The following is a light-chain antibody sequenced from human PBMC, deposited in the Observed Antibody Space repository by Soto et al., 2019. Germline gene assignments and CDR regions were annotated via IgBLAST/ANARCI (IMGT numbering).Light chain of an antibody. V-gene: IGLV2-11*01. CDR3: CSYADNYTFI. CDR1: SSDVDGYDY. CDR2: DVT. Sequence: QSVLTQPRSVSGSPGQSVAISCTGTSSDVDGYDYVSWYQHHPGKAPKLLIYDVTKRPSGVPDRFSGSKSGNTASLTISGLQSEDEADYYCCSYADNYTFIFGGGTQLTVL. J-gene: IGLJ2*01.